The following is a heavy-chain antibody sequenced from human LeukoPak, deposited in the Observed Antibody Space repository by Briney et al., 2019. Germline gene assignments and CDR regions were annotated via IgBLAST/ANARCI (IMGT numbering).Heavy chain of an antibody. V-gene: IGHV1-18*01. CDR3: ARFKIYDSSGYYGPSDY. J-gene: IGHJ4*02. D-gene: IGHD3-22*01. Sequence: ASVKVSCKASGYTFTSYGISWVRQAPGQGLEWMGWISAYNGNTNYAQKLQGRVTMTTDTSTSTAYMELRSLRSDDTAVYYCARFKIYDSSGYYGPSDYWGQGTLVTVSS. CDR2: ISAYNGNT. CDR1: GYTFTSYG.